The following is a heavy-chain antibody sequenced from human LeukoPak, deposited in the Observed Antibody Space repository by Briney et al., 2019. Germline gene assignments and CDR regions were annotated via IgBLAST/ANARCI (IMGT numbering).Heavy chain of an antibody. Sequence: PGGSLRLPLGASGFTFSDYYNTWIRQAPGKGLEWVSHISSIGRYRNYPDSVKGRFTISRDNAKNSLFLQMNSLRAEDTAVYYVARADSGSWFDSWGEGAGVTVSS. V-gene: IGHV3-11*03. D-gene: IGHD1-14*01. CDR2: ISSIGRYR. CDR3: ARADSGSWFDS. J-gene: IGHJ5*01. CDR1: GFTFSDYY.